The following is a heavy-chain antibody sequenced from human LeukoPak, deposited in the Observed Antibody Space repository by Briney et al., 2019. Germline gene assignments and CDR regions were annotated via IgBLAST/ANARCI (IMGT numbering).Heavy chain of an antibody. D-gene: IGHD4-11*01. CDR2: FGVTGTI. CDR3: ARSNGLRYFDR. J-gene: IGHJ4*02. Sequence: GGSLRLSCAASGFTFSDYWMSWVRQAPGKGLEWVAYFGVTGTIHYADSMRGRFTISRDNAEMSLFLQMTSLRVDDTAVYFCARSNGLRYFDRWGQGALVTVSS. CDR1: GFTFSDYW. V-gene: IGHV3-69-1*01.